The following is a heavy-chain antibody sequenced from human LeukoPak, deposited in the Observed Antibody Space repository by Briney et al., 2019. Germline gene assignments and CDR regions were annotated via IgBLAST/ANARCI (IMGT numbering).Heavy chain of an antibody. CDR1: GFTVSSNY. J-gene: IGHJ3*02. D-gene: IGHD6-19*01. Sequence: GGSLRLSCAASGFTVSSNYMSWVRQAPGKGLEWVANIKQDGSERYYVDSVKGRFAISRDNAENSLYLQMNSLRAEDTAVYYCARYGNGAWLAHYSFDIWGQGTMVTVSS. CDR2: IKQDGSER. CDR3: ARYGNGAWLAHYSFDI. V-gene: IGHV3-7*01.